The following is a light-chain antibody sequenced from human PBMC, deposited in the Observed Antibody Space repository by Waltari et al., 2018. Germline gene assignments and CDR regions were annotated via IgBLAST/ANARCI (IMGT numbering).Light chain of an antibody. CDR3: SSFTSSATAI. CDR2: DVS. Sequence: SALAQPDSVSGSPGQSITISCSGISSDSGGYNDFSWYQQHPGEAPKVIMYDVSNRPSRVSKRFSASKSGSSASLTISGIQAEDEAAYYCSSFTSSATAIFGGGTKLTVL. J-gene: IGLJ2*01. V-gene: IGLV2-14*01. CDR1: SSDSGGYND.